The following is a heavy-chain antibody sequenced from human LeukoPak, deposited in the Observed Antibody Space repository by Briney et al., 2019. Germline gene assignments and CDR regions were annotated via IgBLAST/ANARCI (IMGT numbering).Heavy chain of an antibody. J-gene: IGHJ4*02. D-gene: IGHD6-19*01. V-gene: IGHV3-21*01. CDR3: AREYSSGWYGPFDY. CDR2: IGTSSSYI. Sequence: AGGSLRLSCAASGFTFSSYNMNWVRQAPGKGLEWVSSIGTSSSYIYYADSVTGRFTISRDNAKNSLYLQMSSLRAEDTAVYYCAREYSSGWYGPFDYWGQGTLVTVSS. CDR1: GFTFSSYN.